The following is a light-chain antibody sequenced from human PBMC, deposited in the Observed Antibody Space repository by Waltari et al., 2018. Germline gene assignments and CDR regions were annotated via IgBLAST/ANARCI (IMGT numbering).Light chain of an antibody. Sequence: DIVMTQSPDSLAVSLGERATINCRSSQSVLYNSNNFDYLAWYQQKPGQPPKLLFYWASTRESGVPDRFTGSGSGTEFTLTINSLQAEDVAIYYCQQFYTTPPTFGQGTKVEIK. CDR3: QQFYTTPPT. CDR1: QSVLYNSNNFDY. V-gene: IGKV4-1*01. CDR2: WAS. J-gene: IGKJ1*01.